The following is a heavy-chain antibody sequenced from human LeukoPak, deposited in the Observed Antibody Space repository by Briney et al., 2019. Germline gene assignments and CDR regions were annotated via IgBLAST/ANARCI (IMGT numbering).Heavy chain of an antibody. CDR2: IYYSGST. CDR3: ARDRGYYGSGSYYQFDY. J-gene: IGHJ4*02. CDR1: GDSISSYY. V-gene: IGHV4-59*01. Sequence: KSSETLSLTCTVSGDSISSYYWSWIRQPPGKGLEWIGYIYYSGSTNYNPSLKSRVTISVDTSKNQFSLKLSSVTAADTAVYYCARDRGYYGSGSYYQFDYWGQGTLVTVSS. D-gene: IGHD3-10*01.